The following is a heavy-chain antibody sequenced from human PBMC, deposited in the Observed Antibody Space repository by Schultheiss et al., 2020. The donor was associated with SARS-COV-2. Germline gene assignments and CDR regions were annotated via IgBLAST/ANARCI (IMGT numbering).Heavy chain of an antibody. V-gene: IGHV3-23*01. CDR3: ARTTGYYYGMDV. Sequence: GGSLRLSCAASGFTFSSYAMSWVRQAPGKGLEWVSAISGSGGSTYYADSVKGRFTISRDNSKNTLYLQMNSLRAEDTAVYYCARTTGYYYGMDVWGQGTTVTVSS. CDR1: GFTFSSYA. CDR2: ISGSGGST. D-gene: IGHD4-11*01. J-gene: IGHJ6*02.